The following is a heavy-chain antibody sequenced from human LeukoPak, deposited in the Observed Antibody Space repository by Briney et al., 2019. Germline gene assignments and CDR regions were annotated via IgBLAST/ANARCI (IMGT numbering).Heavy chain of an antibody. CDR1: GYTFTTYY. V-gene: IGHV1-46*01. Sequence: EASVKVSCKASGYTFTTYYIHWVRQAPGQGLEWMGIINPSGGSTSYAQKFQGRVTMTRDTSTSTVYMELSSLRSEDTAVYYCATQFGYSGYDFDDWGQGTLVAVSS. CDR2: INPSGGST. D-gene: IGHD5-12*01. J-gene: IGHJ4*02. CDR3: ATQFGYSGYDFDD.